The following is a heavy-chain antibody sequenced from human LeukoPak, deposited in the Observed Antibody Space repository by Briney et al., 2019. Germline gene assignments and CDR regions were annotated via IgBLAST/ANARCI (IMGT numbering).Heavy chain of an antibody. D-gene: IGHD3-10*01. CDR2: IRYDGSNK. V-gene: IGHV3-30*02. CDR1: GFTFSSYG. J-gene: IGHJ4*02. CDR3: ARDDSGSIRNFDY. Sequence: GGSLRLSCAASGFTFSSYGMYWVRQAPGKGLEWLAFIRYDGSNKYYADSVKGRFTISRDNSKNTLYLQMNSLRAEDTAVYYCARDDSGSIRNFDYWGQGTLVTVSS.